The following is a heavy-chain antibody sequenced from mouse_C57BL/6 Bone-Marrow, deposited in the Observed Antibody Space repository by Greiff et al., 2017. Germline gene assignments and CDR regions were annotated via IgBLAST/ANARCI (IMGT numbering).Heavy chain of an antibody. J-gene: IGHJ2*01. CDR3: ARRWLRFDY. D-gene: IGHD2-3*01. CDR1: GYTFTSYW. V-gene: IGHV1-64*01. Sequence: VQLQQSGAELMKPGASVKLSCKATGYTFTSYWMHWVKQRPGQGLEWIGMIHPNSGSTNYNEKFKSKATLTVDKSSSTAYMQLSSLTSEDSAVYYCARRWLRFDYWGQGTTLTVSS. CDR2: IHPNSGST.